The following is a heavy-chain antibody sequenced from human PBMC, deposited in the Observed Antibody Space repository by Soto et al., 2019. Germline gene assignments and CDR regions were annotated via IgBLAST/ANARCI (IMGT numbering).Heavy chain of an antibody. V-gene: IGHV1-69*13. Sequence: ASVKVSYKASGGTFSSYAISWVRQAPGQGLEWMGGIIPIFGTANYAQKFQGRVTITADESTSTAYMELSSLRSEDTAVYYCASTSTVTTFRGYTWFDPWGQGTLVTVSS. D-gene: IGHD4-4*01. J-gene: IGHJ5*02. CDR2: IIPIFGTA. CDR1: GGTFSSYA. CDR3: ASTSTVTTFRGYTWFDP.